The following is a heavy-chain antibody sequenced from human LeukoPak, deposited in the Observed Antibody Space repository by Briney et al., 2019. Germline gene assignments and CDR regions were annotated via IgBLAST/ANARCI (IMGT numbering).Heavy chain of an antibody. J-gene: IGHJ3*02. Sequence: GGSLRLSCAASRFTFSSYEMNWVRQAPGKGLEWVSYISGSGIKHYADSVKGRFTISRDNAKNSLYLQMNSMRVEDTAVYYCAREDTGVAFDIWGQGTTVTV. CDR3: AREDTGVAFDI. D-gene: IGHD2-8*01. CDR2: ISGSGIK. CDR1: RFTFSSYE. V-gene: IGHV3-48*03.